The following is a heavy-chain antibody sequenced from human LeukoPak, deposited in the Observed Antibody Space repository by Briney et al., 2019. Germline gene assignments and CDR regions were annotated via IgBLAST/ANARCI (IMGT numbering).Heavy chain of an antibody. D-gene: IGHD2-2*01. CDR1: GGSFSGYY. CDR3: ARVNVPHDAFDI. J-gene: IGHJ3*02. Sequence: PSETLSLTCAVYGGSFSGYYWSWIRQPPGKGLEWIGEINHSGSTNYNPSLKSRVTISVDTSKNQFSLKLSSVTAADTAVYYCARVNVPHDAFDIWGQGTMVTVSS. CDR2: INHSGST. V-gene: IGHV4-34*01.